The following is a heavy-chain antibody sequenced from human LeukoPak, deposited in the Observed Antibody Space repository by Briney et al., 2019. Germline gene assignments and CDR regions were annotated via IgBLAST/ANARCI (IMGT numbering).Heavy chain of an antibody. CDR2: IKQDGSEK. CDR1: GFTFSTYW. Sequence: GGSLRLSCAASGFTFSTYWMSWVRQAPGKGLEWVANIKQDGSEKFYVDSVKGRFTISRDNARNSLYLQMNSLRAEDTAVYYCARESLWFGESLDYWSQGTLVTVSS. CDR3: ARESLWFGESLDY. V-gene: IGHV3-7*01. J-gene: IGHJ4*02. D-gene: IGHD3-10*01.